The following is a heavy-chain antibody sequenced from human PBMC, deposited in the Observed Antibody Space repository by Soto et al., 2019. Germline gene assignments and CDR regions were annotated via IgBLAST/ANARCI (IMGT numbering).Heavy chain of an antibody. Sequence: PGGSLRLSCAASGFTFSSYGMHWVRQAPGKGLEWVAVISYDGSNKYYADSVKGRFTISRDNSKNTLYLQMNSLRAEDTAVYYCATRIDYGDYDTYYFDYWGQGTLVTVSS. V-gene: IGHV3-30*03. CDR1: GFTFSSYG. D-gene: IGHD4-17*01. CDR2: ISYDGSNK. CDR3: ATRIDYGDYDTYYFDY. J-gene: IGHJ4*02.